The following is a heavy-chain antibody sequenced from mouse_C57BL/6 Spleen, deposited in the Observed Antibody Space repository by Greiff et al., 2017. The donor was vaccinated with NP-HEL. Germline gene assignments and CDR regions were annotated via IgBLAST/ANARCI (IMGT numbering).Heavy chain of an antibody. D-gene: IGHD6-2*01. Sequence: VQLQQSGAELVMPGASVKLSCKASGYTFTSYWMHWVKQRPGQGLEWIGEIDPSDSYTNYNQKFKGKSTLTVDKSSSTAYMQLSSLTSEDSAVYYCATYSLMDYWGQGTSVTVSS. V-gene: IGHV1-69*01. J-gene: IGHJ4*01. CDR1: GYTFTSYW. CDR3: ATYSLMDY. CDR2: IDPSDSYT.